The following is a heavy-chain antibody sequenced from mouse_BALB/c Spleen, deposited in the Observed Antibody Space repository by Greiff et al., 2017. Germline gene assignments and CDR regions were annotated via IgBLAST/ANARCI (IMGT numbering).Heavy chain of an antibody. V-gene: IGHV1S81*02. CDR1: GYTFTSYY. J-gene: IGHJ2*01. CDR2: INPSNGGT. CDR3: ARFFNFLITTVVATDY. Sequence: VQLQQSGAELVKPGASVKLSCKASGYTFTSYYMYWVKQRPGQGLEWIGEINPSNGGTNYNEKFKGKATFTADTSSNTAYMQLSSLTSEDSAVYYCARFFNFLITTVVATDYWGQGTTLTVSS. D-gene: IGHD1-1*01.